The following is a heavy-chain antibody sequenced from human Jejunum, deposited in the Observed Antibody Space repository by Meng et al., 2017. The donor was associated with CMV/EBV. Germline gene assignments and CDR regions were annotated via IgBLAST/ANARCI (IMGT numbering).Heavy chain of an antibody. CDR3: VTDHRSDGSSYSLDP. CDR2: ITAGSINI. CDR1: GYNSFHFA. Sequence: QVQLVQSGAEVKEPGASVKVSCKASGYNSFHFAVHWVRQAPGQRLEWMGWITAGSINIQYSQKFQGRVTITRDTSANTAYMELSSLRSEDTAVYYCVTDHRSDGSSYSLDPWGQGTLVTVSS. D-gene: IGHD2-15*01. J-gene: IGHJ5*02. V-gene: IGHV1-3*01.